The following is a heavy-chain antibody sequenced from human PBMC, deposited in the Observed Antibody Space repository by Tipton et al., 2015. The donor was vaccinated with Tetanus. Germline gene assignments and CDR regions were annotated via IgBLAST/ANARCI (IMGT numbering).Heavy chain of an antibody. V-gene: IGHV3-23*01. J-gene: IGHJ3*01. D-gene: IGHD2-2*01. CDR1: GFYFPVYA. CDR2: ISGSGDRT. Sequence: SLRLSCAASGFYFPVYAVSWVRQVPGKGLEWVSSISGSGDRTYYSDSVEGRFTISRDNSANRLFLQMNSLKADDTAVYYCARRSYCSSSRCFDAFDLWGQGTMVTVSS. CDR3: ARRSYCSSSRCFDAFDL.